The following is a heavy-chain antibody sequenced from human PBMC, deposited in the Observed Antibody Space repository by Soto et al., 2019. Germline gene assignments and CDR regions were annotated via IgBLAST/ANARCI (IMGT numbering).Heavy chain of an antibody. V-gene: IGHV4-59*01. D-gene: IGHD2-2*01. CDR3: ARDLTPGYCISTSCYDVRLEGGWFDP. CDR2: IYYTGST. CDR1: GGSISSSY. Sequence: SETLSLTCTVSGGSISSSYWSWIRQPPGKGLEWIGYIYYTGSTIYNPSLKSRATVSVDTSKNQFSLKLNPVTAADTAVYYCARDLTPGYCISTSCYDVRLEGGWFDPWGQGTLVTVSS. J-gene: IGHJ5*02.